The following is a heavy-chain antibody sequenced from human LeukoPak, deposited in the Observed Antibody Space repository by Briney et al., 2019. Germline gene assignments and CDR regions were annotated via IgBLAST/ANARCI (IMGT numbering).Heavy chain of an antibody. J-gene: IGHJ4*02. CDR2: ISSNGGST. D-gene: IGHD6-19*01. Sequence: GGSLILSCAASGFTFSSYAMHWVRQAPGKGLEYVSAISSNGGSTYYANSVKGRFTISRDNSKNTLYLQMGSLRAEDMAVYYCARESPGIAVAGILDYWGQGTLVTVSS. CDR1: GFTFSSYA. CDR3: ARESPGIAVAGILDY. V-gene: IGHV3-64*01.